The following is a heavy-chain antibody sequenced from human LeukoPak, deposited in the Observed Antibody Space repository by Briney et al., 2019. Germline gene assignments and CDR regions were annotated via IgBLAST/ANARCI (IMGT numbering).Heavy chain of an antibody. D-gene: IGHD2-8*02. J-gene: IGHJ1*01. V-gene: IGHV3-74*01. CDR1: GFTFTTFW. Sequence: GGSLRLSCATSGFTFTTFWMYWVRQAPGKGLVWVARINHDGSSANYVDSVKGRFTISRDNAKNTVYLQMNSLRAEDTAVYYCARYQPGGPALNNWGQGTLVIVSP. CDR3: ARYQPGGPALNN. CDR2: INHDGSSA.